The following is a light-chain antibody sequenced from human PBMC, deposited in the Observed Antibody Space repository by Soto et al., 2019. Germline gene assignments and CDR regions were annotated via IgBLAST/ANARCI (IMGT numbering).Light chain of an antibody. CDR1: KLGNKY. CDR3: QAWDSRTLYV. Sequence: SYELTQPPSVSVSPGQTASITCSGAKLGNKYATWYQQKPGQSPVLVIYQDSKRPSGIPDRFSGSNSGNTATLTISGTQAMDEADYYCQAWDSRTLYVFGTGTKLTVL. J-gene: IGLJ1*01. CDR2: QDS. V-gene: IGLV3-1*01.